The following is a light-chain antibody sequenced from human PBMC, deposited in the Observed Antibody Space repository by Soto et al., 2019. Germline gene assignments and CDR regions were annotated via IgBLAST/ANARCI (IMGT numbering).Light chain of an antibody. CDR2: GAS. J-gene: IGKJ1*01. CDR3: HQYNNWPPWT. CDR1: QSVSSN. Sequence: EIVMTQSPATLSVSPGERATLSCSASQSVSSNLAWYQQKPGQAPRLLIYGASTRATGIPARFSGSGSGTEFTLTISSLQSEDFAVYYCHQYNNWPPWTFGQGTKVEIK. V-gene: IGKV3-15*01.